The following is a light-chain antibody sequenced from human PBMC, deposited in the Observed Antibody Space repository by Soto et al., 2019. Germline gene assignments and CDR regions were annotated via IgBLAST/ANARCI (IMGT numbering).Light chain of an antibody. Sequence: QSALTQPASVSGSPGQSITISCTGTSSDVGIYNYVSWYQQHPGKAPKLIICEVYNRPSGVSNRFSGSKSGNTASLTISGLRAEDEADYYCTSFTTSNIWVFGGGTQLTVL. CDR1: SSDVGIYNY. CDR2: EVY. V-gene: IGLV2-14*01. CDR3: TSFTTSNIWV. J-gene: IGLJ3*02.